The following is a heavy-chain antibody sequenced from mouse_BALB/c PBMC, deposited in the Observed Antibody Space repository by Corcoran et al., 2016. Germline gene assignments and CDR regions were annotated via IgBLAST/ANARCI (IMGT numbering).Heavy chain of an antibody. CDR3: VSHTMITTSPFAY. Sequence: QIQLVQSGPELKKPGETVKISCKASGYTFTNYGMNWVKQAPGKGLKWMGWINTYTGEPTYADDFKGRFAFSLETSASTAYLQINNLKKEDMVTYFCVSHTMITTSPFAYWGQGTLVTVSA. CDR1: GYTFTNYG. D-gene: IGHD2-4*01. V-gene: IGHV9-1*02. CDR2: INTYTGEP. J-gene: IGHJ3*01.